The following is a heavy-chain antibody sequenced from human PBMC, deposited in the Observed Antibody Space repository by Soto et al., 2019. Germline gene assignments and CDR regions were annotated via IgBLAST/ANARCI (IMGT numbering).Heavy chain of an antibody. Sequence: QVQLVQSGAEVKKPGSSVKVSCKASGGTFSSYAISWVRQAPGQGLEWMGGIIPIFGTANYPQKFQGRVTITADESTSTADMELSSLRSEDTAVYYCAGGGEGTIFGVAPPFEGWGQGTLVTVSS. CDR3: AGGGEGTIFGVAPPFEG. D-gene: IGHD3-3*01. CDR2: IIPIFGTA. V-gene: IGHV1-69*01. J-gene: IGHJ4*02. CDR1: GGTFSSYA.